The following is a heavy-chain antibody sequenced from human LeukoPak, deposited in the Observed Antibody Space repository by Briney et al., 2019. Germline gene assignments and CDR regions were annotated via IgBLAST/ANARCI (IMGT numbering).Heavy chain of an antibody. CDR3: ARGGADYYDSSGYYRVGAFDI. J-gene: IGHJ3*02. CDR2: ISAYNGNT. Sequence: ASVKVSCKASGYTFTSYGISWVRQAPGQGREWMGWISAYNGNTNYAQKLQGRVTMTTDTSTSTAYMELRSLRSDDTAVYYCARGGADYYDSSGYYRVGAFDIWGQGTMVTVSS. D-gene: IGHD3-22*01. V-gene: IGHV1-18*01. CDR1: GYTFTSYG.